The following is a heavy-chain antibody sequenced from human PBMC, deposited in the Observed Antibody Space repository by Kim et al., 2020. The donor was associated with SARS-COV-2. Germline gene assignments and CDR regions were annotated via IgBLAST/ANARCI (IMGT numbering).Heavy chain of an antibody. CDR3: ARARDEYSSSWYGVEPRFDP. D-gene: IGHD6-13*01. CDR2: IYYSGST. Sequence: SETLSLTCTVSGGSISSYYWSWIRQPPGKGLEWIGYIYYSGSTNYNPSLKSRVTISVDTSKNQFSLKLSSVTAADTAVYYCARARDEYSSSWYGVEPRFDPWGQGTLVTVSS. J-gene: IGHJ5*02. V-gene: IGHV4-59*01. CDR1: GGSISSYY.